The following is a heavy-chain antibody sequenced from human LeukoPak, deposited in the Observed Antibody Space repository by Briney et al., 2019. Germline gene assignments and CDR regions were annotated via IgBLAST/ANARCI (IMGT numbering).Heavy chain of an antibody. CDR1: GYTFTSYY. J-gene: IGHJ4*02. CDR2: INPSGAST. CDR3: ARADYNTFDY. V-gene: IGHV1-46*01. D-gene: IGHD4-11*01. Sequence: ASVKVSCKASGYTFTSYYMHWGRQAPGEGLEWMGIINPSGASTSYAQKFQGRVTMTRDMSTSTVYMELSSLRSEDTAVYYCARADYNTFDYWGQGTLVTVSS.